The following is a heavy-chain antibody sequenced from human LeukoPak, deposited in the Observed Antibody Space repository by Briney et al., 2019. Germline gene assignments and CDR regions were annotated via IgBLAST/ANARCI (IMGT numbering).Heavy chain of an antibody. V-gene: IGHV4-30-4*01. CDR2: IYYSGST. CDR1: GGSISSGDYY. D-gene: IGHD4-17*01. CDR3: ASSLPDYGDYALDY. J-gene: IGHJ4*02. Sequence: PSETLSITCTVSGGSISSGDYYWSWIRQPPGKGLEWIGYIYYSGSTYYNPSLKSRVTISVDTSKNQFSLKLSSVTAADTAVYYCASSLPDYGDYALDYWGQGTLVTVSS.